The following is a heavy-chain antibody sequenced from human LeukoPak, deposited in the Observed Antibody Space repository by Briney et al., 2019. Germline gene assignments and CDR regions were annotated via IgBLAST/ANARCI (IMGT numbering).Heavy chain of an antibody. CDR2: INPKTGDT. J-gene: IGHJ4*02. CDR3: ARLSGTYSY. D-gene: IGHD1-26*01. Sequence: GASVKVSCKASGYTFTGYYIQWVRQAPGQGFEWVGWINPKTGDTRYGEKFQGRVFMTLDTSISTAYMELNSLRSDDTAVFYCARLSGTYSYWGQGTLVTVSS. CDR1: GYTFTGYY. V-gene: IGHV1-2*02.